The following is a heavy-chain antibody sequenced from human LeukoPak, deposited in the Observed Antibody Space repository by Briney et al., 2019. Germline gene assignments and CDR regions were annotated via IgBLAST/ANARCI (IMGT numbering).Heavy chain of an antibody. Sequence: PGESLRLSCAASGLTFSDYYMSWIRQPPGKGLEWVSYISSSSGYTKYADSVKGRFTISRDNAKNSLYLQMNSLRAEDTAVYYCASHGGHDYFDYWGQGTLVTVSS. CDR1: GLTFSDYY. J-gene: IGHJ4*02. V-gene: IGHV3-11*06. CDR3: ASHGGHDYFDY. D-gene: IGHD5-12*01. CDR2: ISSSSGYT.